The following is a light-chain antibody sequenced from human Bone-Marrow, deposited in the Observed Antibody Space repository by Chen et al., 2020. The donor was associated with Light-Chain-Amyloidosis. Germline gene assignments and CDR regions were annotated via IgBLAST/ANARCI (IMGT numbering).Light chain of an antibody. J-gene: IGLJ1*01. Sequence: QSALTQPASVSGSPGQSITISCTGTSSDVGGDNHVSWYKQLPDKAPKLLIYEVTNRPLWFPDRFSAAKADNPTTLSIFGLQTEDEADYFCSSYTITNTLGFGSGTRVTVL. CDR3: SSYTITNTLG. V-gene: IGLV2-14*01. CDR1: SSDVGGDNH. CDR2: EVT.